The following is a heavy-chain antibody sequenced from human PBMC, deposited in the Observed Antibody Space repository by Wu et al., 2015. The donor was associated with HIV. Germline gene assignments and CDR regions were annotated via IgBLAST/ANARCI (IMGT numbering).Heavy chain of an antibody. J-gene: IGHJ4*02. CDR3: ATWSGVVPPAPSGQDRPTG. CDR1: GLTFKDHY. Sequence: EVQVVQSGAEVKRPGATVKISCKVSGLTFKDHYMHWVKQVPGKGLEWLGFIDPEDGETVYVEKLQGRVTMTRDTSISTVYVDLTRLTSDDTAVYYCATWSGVVPPAPSGQDRPTGWGQGTLVTVSS. D-gene: IGHD2-15*01. CDR2: IDPEDGET. V-gene: IGHV1-69-2*01.